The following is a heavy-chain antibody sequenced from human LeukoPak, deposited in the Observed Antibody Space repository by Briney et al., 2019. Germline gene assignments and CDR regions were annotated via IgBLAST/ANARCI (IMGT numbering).Heavy chain of an antibody. CDR1: GFTFSDYY. Sequence: PGGSLRLSXAASGFTFSDYYMSWIRQAPGKGLEWVSYISSSGTTIYYADSVKGRFTISRDNAKNSLYLQMNSLRAEDTAVYYCARALGYCSGGSCYSFDYWGQGTLVTVSS. CDR3: ARALGYCSGGSCYSFDY. V-gene: IGHV3-11*04. D-gene: IGHD2-15*01. J-gene: IGHJ4*02. CDR2: ISSSGTTI.